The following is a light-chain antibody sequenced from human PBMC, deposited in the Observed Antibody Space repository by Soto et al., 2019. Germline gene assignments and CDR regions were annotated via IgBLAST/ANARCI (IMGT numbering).Light chain of an antibody. V-gene: IGLV4-60*03. CDR1: SGHSSYI. CDR2: LEGSGSY. Sequence: QSVLTQSSSASASLGSSVKLTCTLSSGHSSYIIAWHQQQPGKAPRYLMKLEGSGSYNKGSGVPDRFSGSSSGADRYLTISCLRSEDEAGYYCETWHSNTRVVFGGGTKDTVL. CDR3: ETWHSNTRVV. J-gene: IGLJ2*01.